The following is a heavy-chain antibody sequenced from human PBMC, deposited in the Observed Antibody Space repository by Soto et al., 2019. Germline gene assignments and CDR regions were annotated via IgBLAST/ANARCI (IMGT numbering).Heavy chain of an antibody. CDR2: ISGSGGDT. D-gene: IGHD3-10*01. CDR1: GFTFSSYD. Sequence: PGGSLRLSCAASGFTFSSYDMTWVRQAPGKGLEWVSAISGSGGDTYYADSVKGRFTISRDNSKNTLCLQMNSLRAEDTAVYYCARKFYGSGTYYSIDYWGQGTLVTVPS. J-gene: IGHJ4*02. CDR3: ARKFYGSGTYYSIDY. V-gene: IGHV3-23*01.